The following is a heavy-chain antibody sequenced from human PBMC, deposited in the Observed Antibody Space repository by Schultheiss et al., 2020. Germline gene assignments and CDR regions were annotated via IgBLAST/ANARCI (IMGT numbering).Heavy chain of an antibody. Sequence: GGSLRLSCAASGFTFSSYAMHWVRQAPGKGLEWVAVISYDGSNKYYADSVKGRFTISRDNSKNTLYLQMNSLRAEDTALYYCAKDQAGWCSGTSCNGMDVWGQGTTVTFSS. V-gene: IGHV3-30-3*01. D-gene: IGHD2-2*01. CDR3: AKDQAGWCSGTSCNGMDV. J-gene: IGHJ6*02. CDR2: ISYDGSNK. CDR1: GFTFSSYA.